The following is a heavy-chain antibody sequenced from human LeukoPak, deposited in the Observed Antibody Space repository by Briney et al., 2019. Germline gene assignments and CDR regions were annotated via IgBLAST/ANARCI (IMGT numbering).Heavy chain of an antibody. D-gene: IGHD4-17*01. Sequence: ASVKVSCKASGYTFTNYYTHWVRQAPGQGLEWMGIINPVGGSTSYAQKFQGRVTMIRDTSTSTVYMELNSLRSEDTAVYYCARAYDYGDPRFDPWGQGTPVTVSS. CDR3: ARAYDYGDPRFDP. CDR1: GYTFTNYY. V-gene: IGHV1-46*01. CDR2: INPVGGST. J-gene: IGHJ5*02.